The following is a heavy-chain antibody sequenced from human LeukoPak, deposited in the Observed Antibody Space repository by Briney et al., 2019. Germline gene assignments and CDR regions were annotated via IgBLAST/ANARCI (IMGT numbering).Heavy chain of an antibody. D-gene: IGHD2-21*02. J-gene: IGHJ4*02. CDR1: GLTFSDSH. V-gene: IGHV3-11*04. CDR3: AKAPWPPYCGGDCYSVHFDY. CDR2: SSSRGSTI. Sequence: GGSLRLSCAASGLTFSDSHMSWIRQAPGKGLEWVSYSSSRGSTIYFADSVKGRFTISRDNAKNSLYLQMNSLRAEDTAVYYCAKAPWPPYCGGDCYSVHFDYWGQGTLVTVSS.